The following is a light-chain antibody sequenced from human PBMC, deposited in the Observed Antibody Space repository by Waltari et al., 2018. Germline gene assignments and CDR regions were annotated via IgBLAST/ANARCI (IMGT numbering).Light chain of an antibody. V-gene: IGLV7-46*01. CDR2: DTY. CDR3: SLSNSGALYV. J-gene: IGLJ1*01. Sequence: QAAVTQEPSLTVSPGGTVTLTCGSSTGAVTFGHYPYWFQQKPGQAPRTLIYDTYNKHSWTPARFSGALLGGKAALTLSGAQPEDEAEYYCSLSNSGALYVFGTGTRVTVL. CDR1: TGAVTFGHY.